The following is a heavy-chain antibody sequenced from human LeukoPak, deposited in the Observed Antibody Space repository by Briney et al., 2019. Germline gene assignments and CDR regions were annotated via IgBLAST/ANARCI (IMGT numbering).Heavy chain of an antibody. J-gene: IGHJ3*02. V-gene: IGHV4-34*01. CDR1: GGSISSYY. CDR2: INHSGST. D-gene: IGHD3-10*01. CDR3: ARRVRGVNDAFDI. Sequence: SETLSLTCTVSGGSISSYYWSWIRQSPGKGLEWVGEINHSGSTNYNPSLKSRVAILVDTSKNQFSLKLSSVTAADTAVYYCARRVRGVNDAFDIWGQRTMVTVSS.